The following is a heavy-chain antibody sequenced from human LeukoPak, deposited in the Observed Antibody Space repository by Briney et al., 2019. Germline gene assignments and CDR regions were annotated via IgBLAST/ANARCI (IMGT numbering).Heavy chain of an antibody. Sequence: ASVKVSRKASGYTFTGYFMIWLRQAPGQGLEWMAWINPNTGDTRYLQKFQGRVTVTRDTSISTVYMELNNLRFDDTAVYYCARGRSISNVNDPPVDYWGQGTLVSVSS. J-gene: IGHJ4*02. CDR3: ARGRSISNVNDPPVDY. CDR1: GYTFTGYF. D-gene: IGHD2/OR15-2a*01. V-gene: IGHV1-2*02. CDR2: INPNTGDT.